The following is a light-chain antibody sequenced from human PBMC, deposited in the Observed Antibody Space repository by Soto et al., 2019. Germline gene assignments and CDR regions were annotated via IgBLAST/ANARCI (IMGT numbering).Light chain of an antibody. CDR3: SSYVGSNNV. Sequence: QSVLTRPPSASGSPGQSVTISCTGISSDVGGYNYVSWYQQHPGNAPKLMIYEVSKRPSGVPDRFSGSKSGNTASLTVSGLQAEDEADYYRSSYVGSNNVFGTGTKVTV. CDR2: EVS. V-gene: IGLV2-8*01. CDR1: SSDVGGYNY. J-gene: IGLJ1*01.